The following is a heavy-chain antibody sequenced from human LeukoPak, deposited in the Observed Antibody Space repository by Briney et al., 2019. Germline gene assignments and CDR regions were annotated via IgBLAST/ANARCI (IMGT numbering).Heavy chain of an antibody. D-gene: IGHD1-14*01. Sequence: SETLSLTRTVSGGSISSYYWSWIRQPPGKGLEWIGYMYYSGSTKYNPSLKSRVTISVDTSKNQFSLKLSSVTAADTAVYYCARPTHRGYYFDYWGQGTLVTVSS. V-gene: IGHV4-59*01. CDR3: ARPTHRGYYFDY. CDR2: MYYSGST. CDR1: GGSISSYY. J-gene: IGHJ4*02.